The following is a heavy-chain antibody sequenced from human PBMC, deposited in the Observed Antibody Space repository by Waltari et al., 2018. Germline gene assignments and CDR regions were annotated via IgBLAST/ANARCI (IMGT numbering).Heavy chain of an antibody. Sequence: EVQLVESGGGLIQPGGSLRLSCAPSGFTVSSNYMSWVRLAPGTGREWFAVVLSGCSKFYSYSVKGRFSISRDNSKNALYLQMNSLRAEDTALYSCARAQTYRSGSLFYFDYWGQGTLVTVSS. D-gene: IGHD6-19*01. CDR2: VLSGCSK. CDR3: ARAQTYRSGSLFYFDY. J-gene: IGHJ4*02. V-gene: IGHV3-53*01. CDR1: GFTVSSNY.